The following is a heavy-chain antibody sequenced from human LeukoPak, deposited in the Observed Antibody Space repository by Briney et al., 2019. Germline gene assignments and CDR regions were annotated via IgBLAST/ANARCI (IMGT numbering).Heavy chain of an antibody. V-gene: IGHV1-18*01. Sequence: VVSVKVSCKASGYTFSSYGISWVRQAPGQGLEWMGWISAYNGNTNYRQKLQGRVTMTTDTSTSTAYMDLRSLRSDDTAIYYCARDSPDGSGTYYNDSPDYWGQGTLVTVSS. J-gene: IGHJ4*02. CDR2: ISAYNGNT. CDR1: GYTFSSYG. D-gene: IGHD3-10*01. CDR3: ARDSPDGSGTYYNDSPDY.